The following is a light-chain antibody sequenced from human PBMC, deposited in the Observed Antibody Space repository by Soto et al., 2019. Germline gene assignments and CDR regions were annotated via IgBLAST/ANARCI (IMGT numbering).Light chain of an antibody. CDR1: QSVSSSY. CDR2: GAS. J-gene: IGKJ5*01. Sequence: EIVLTQSPGTLSLSPGERATLSCRASQSVSSSYLAWYQQKPGQAPRLLIYGASSRATGIPDRFSGSGSGTYFTLTISRLAPADFAVYYCQQYGSSPPITFGQGTRLEIK. CDR3: QQYGSSPPIT. V-gene: IGKV3-20*01.